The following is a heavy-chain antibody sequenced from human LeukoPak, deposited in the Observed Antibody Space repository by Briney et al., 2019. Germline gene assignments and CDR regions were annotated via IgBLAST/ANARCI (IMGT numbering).Heavy chain of an antibody. D-gene: IGHD1-1*01. CDR2: IKYDGSEK. CDR1: GLTFRSYW. Sequence: GGSLRLSCVVSGLTFRSYWMTWVRQAPGKGPEWVGNIKYDGSEKYYVDSVKGRFTISRDNAKNSLFLEMNSLRADDTAVYYCAKIEGSSWNLRDYYYYMDVWGKGTTVTVS. J-gene: IGHJ6*03. CDR3: AKIEGSSWNLRDYYYYMDV. V-gene: IGHV3-7*01.